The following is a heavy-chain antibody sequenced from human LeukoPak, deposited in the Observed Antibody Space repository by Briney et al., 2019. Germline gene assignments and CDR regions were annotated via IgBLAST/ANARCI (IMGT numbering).Heavy chain of an antibody. CDR3: AKDRSIGTYYTFDH. V-gene: IGHV3-23*01. CDR1: GFTFNNYA. CDR2: ISSSGGTT. D-gene: IGHD1-26*01. Sequence: GGSLRLSCAASGFTFNNYAMSWVRQAPGKGLEWVSAISSSGGTTYYADSVKGRFTVSGDNSKNTLYLQMSSLTAADTAVYYCAKDRSIGTYYTFDHWGQGTLVTVSS. J-gene: IGHJ4*02.